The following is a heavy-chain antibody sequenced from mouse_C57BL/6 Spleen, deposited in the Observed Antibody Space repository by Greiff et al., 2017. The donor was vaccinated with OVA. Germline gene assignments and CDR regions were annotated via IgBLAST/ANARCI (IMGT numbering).Heavy chain of an antibody. J-gene: IGHJ1*03. CDR2: INPGSGGT. CDR3: ARSDTTVVATGYFDV. Sequence: QVQLQQSGAELVRPGTSVKVSCKASGYAFTNYLIEWVKQRPGQGLEWIGVINPGSGGTNYNEKFKGKATLTADKSPSTAYMQLSSLTSEDSAVYFCARSDTTVVATGYFDVWGTGTTVTVSS. D-gene: IGHD1-1*01. CDR1: GYAFTNYL. V-gene: IGHV1-54*01.